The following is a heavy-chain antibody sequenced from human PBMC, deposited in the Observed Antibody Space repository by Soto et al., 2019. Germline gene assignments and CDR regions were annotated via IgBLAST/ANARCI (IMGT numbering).Heavy chain of an antibody. D-gene: IGHD2-15*01. J-gene: IGHJ5*02. V-gene: IGHV1-18*01. CDR2: ISAYNGNT. Sequence: GSVKVSCKASGYTFTSYGISWVRQAPGQGLEWMGWISAYNGNTNYAQKLQGRVTMTTDTSTSTAYRELWSLRSDDTAVYYGARMGGIGFPHVENWFDPWGQGTLVTVAS. CDR3: ARMGGIGFPHVENWFDP. CDR1: GYTFTSYG.